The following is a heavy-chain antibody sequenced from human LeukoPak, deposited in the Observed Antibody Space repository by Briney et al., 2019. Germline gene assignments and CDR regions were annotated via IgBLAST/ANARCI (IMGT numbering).Heavy chain of an antibody. D-gene: IGHD3-22*01. J-gene: IGHJ3*01. Sequence: PSETLSLTCTVSGGSLSGHYWSWIRQPPGKRLEWIGYVSYTGRTKYNPSLQSRVTISIDTSKSQFSLKLTSVTSADTAVYSCARLLDNDISGDLDTFDVWGQGTTVIVSS. CDR3: ARLLDNDISGDLDTFDV. CDR2: VSYTGRT. CDR1: GGSLSGHY. V-gene: IGHV4-59*11.